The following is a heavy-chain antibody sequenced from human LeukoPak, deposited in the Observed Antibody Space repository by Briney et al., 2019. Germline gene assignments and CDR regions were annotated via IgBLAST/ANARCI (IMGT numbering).Heavy chain of an antibody. CDR3: ARLRSLVRDYYYYYMDV. D-gene: IGHD3-3*01. CDR2: INHSGST. Sequence: SETLSLTCAVYGGSFSGHYWSWIRQPPGKGLEWIGEINHSGSTNNNPSLKSRVTISADTSKNQLSLKLSSVTAADTAVYYCARLRSLVRDYYYYYMDVWGKGTTVTVSS. CDR1: GGSFSGHY. J-gene: IGHJ6*03. V-gene: IGHV4-34*01.